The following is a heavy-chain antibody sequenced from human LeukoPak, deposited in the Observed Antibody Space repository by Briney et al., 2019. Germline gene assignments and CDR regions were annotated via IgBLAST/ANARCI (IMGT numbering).Heavy chain of an antibody. Sequence: ASVKVSCKVSGYTFTDYYMHWVQQAPGKGLEWMGLVDPEDGETIYAEKFQGRATITADTSTDTAYMELSSLRSEDTAVYYCATGMASSGWGLVDWGQGTLVTVSS. CDR3: ATGMASSGWGLVD. V-gene: IGHV1-69-2*01. D-gene: IGHD6-19*01. CDR2: VDPEDGET. J-gene: IGHJ4*02. CDR1: GYTFTDYY.